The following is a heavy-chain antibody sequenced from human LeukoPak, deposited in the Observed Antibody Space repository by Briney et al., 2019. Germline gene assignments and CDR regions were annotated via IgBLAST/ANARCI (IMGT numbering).Heavy chain of an antibody. CDR1: GFTFSDYY. V-gene: IGHV4-31*02. CDR2: IYYSGST. Sequence: SLRLSCAASGFTFSDYYMSWIRQAPGKGLEWIGYIYYSGSTYYNPSLKSRVTISVDTSKNQFSLKLSSVTAADTAVYYCARVRGTTLDYWGQGTLVTVSS. D-gene: IGHD1-1*01. J-gene: IGHJ4*02. CDR3: ARVRGTTLDY.